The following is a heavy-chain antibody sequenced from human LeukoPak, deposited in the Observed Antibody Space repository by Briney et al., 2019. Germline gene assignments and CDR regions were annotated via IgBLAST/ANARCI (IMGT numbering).Heavy chain of an antibody. Sequence: PSETLSLTCTVSGGSISSGDYYWSWIRQPPGKGLEWIGYIYYSGSTNYNPSLKSRVTISVDTSKNQFSLKLSSVTAADTAVYYCARARQSITGTYVGWFDPWGQGTLVTVSS. CDR2: IYYSGST. V-gene: IGHV4-61*08. CDR3: ARARQSITGTYVGWFDP. CDR1: GGSISSGDYY. D-gene: IGHD1-7*01. J-gene: IGHJ5*02.